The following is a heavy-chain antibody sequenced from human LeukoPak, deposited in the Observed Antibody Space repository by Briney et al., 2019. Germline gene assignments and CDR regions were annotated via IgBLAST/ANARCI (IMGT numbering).Heavy chain of an antibody. CDR2: VTTHGTSI. Sequence: GGSLRLSCAASGFTFSSDWMHWVRQAPGEGLVRVSGVTTHGTSIGYADSVKGRFTISRDNSKNTLYLEANSLRAEDTAVYYCVRDADGSTPFDYWGQGTLVTVSS. CDR3: VRDADGSTPFDY. D-gene: IGHD2-15*01. J-gene: IGHJ4*02. V-gene: IGHV3-74*01. CDR1: GFTFSSDW.